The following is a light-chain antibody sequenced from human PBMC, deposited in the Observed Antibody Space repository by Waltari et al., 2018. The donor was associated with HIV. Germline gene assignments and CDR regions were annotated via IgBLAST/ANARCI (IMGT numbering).Light chain of an antibody. CDR3: QQRSNWGD. J-gene: IGKJ4*01. V-gene: IGKV3-11*01. CDR1: QSVSSY. CDR2: DAS. Sequence: EIVLTQSPATLSLSPGERATLSCRASQSVSSYLAWYQQKPGQAPRLLIYDASNRATGIPARFSGSGSGTDFTLTISSLEPEDFAVYYCQQRSNWGDFGGGTKVEIK.